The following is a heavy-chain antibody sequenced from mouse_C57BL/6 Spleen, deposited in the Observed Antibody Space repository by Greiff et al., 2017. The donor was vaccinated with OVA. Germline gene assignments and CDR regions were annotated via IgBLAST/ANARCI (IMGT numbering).Heavy chain of an antibody. CDR3: ARRAQATDAMDY. D-gene: IGHD3-2*02. V-gene: IGHV1-82*01. Sequence: VKLMESGPELVKPGASVKISCKASGYAFSSSWMNWVKQRPGKGLEWIGRIYPGDGNTNYHGKFKGKATLTADKSSSTAYMQLSSLTSEDSAVYVCARRAQATDAMDYWGQGTSVTVSS. J-gene: IGHJ4*01. CDR1: GYAFSSSW. CDR2: IYPGDGNT.